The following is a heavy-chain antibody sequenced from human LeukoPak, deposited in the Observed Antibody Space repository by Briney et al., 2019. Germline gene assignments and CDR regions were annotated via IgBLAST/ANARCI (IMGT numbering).Heavy chain of an antibody. V-gene: IGHV3-53*01. CDR2: IYSGGTT. D-gene: IGHD1-26*01. Sequence: GGSLRLSCAASGFSVSTNCMSWVRQAPGKGLEWVSVIYSGGTTYYADSVKGRFTISSDNSKNTLYLQMNSLRAEDTAVYYCARDLVGATDYWGQGTLVTVSS. CDR1: GFSVSTNC. CDR3: ARDLVGATDY. J-gene: IGHJ4*02.